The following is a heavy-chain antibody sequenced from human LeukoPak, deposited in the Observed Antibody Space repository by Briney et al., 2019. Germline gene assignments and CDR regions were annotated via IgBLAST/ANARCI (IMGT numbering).Heavy chain of an antibody. V-gene: IGHV3-33*01. CDR1: GFTFSSYG. CDR2: IWYDGSNK. Sequence: PGGSLRLSCAASGFTFSSYGMHWVRQAPGKGLEWVAVIWYDGSNKYYADSVKGRFTISRDNSKNTLYLQMNSLRAEDTAVYYCARDRVGATFYGMDVWGQGTTVTVSS. D-gene: IGHD1-26*01. J-gene: IGHJ6*02. CDR3: ARDRVGATFYGMDV.